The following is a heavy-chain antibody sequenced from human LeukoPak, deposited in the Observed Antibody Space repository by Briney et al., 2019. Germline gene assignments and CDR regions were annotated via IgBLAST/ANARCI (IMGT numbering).Heavy chain of an antibody. CDR3: ARAGSYRLTTTL. D-gene: IGHD4-17*01. CDR1: GGSISAYY. CDR2: ISYSGST. V-gene: IGHV4-59*01. J-gene: IGHJ4*02. Sequence: PSETLSLTCAVSGGSISAYYWMWIRHPPGKGLEWIGYISYSGSTSFNPSLKSRVTISLDTSTNQVSLKLRSVTAADTAVYYCARAGSYRLTTTLWGQGTLVTVSS.